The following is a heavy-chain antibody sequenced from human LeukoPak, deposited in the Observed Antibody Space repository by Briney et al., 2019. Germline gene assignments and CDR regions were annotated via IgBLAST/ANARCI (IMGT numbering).Heavy chain of an antibody. Sequence: GGSLRLSCAASGFTFSTYGMHRVRQAPGKGLEWVAIIWYDGSNKYYADSVKGRFTISRDNSKNTLYLQMNSLRAEDTAVYYCTRDDSSSSLIFDYWGQGTLVTVSS. CDR3: TRDDSSSSLIFDY. D-gene: IGHD6-6*01. CDR1: GFTFSTYG. CDR2: IWYDGSNK. J-gene: IGHJ4*02. V-gene: IGHV3-33*01.